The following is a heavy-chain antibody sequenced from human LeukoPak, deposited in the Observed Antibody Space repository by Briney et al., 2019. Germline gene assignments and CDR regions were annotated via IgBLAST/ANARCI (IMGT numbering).Heavy chain of an antibody. CDR3: AKGRGYCTGGSCYSDY. V-gene: IGHV3-23*01. Sequence: GGSLRLSCTASGFTFSNYAMSWVRQAPGKGLEWVSTISGSDGSTYYADSVKGRFTISRDNSKNTLYLQMNSLRVEDTAIYYCAKGRGYCTGGSCYSDYWGQGTLVAVSS. J-gene: IGHJ4*02. D-gene: IGHD2-15*01. CDR1: GFTFSNYA. CDR2: ISGSDGST.